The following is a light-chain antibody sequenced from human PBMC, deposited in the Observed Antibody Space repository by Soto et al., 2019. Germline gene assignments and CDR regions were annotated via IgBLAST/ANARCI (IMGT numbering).Light chain of an antibody. V-gene: IGLV6-57*04. CDR2: EDD. Sequence: NFMLTQPHSVSESPGKTVTISCTRSSGNIASSYVQWYQQRPGSAPTTVIYEDDQRPSGVPHRFSGSKSGTSASLAINGLQAEDEAHYYCQSYDNSLSGSWVFGGGTKLTVL. CDR3: QSYDNSLSGSWV. J-gene: IGLJ3*02. CDR1: SGNIASSY.